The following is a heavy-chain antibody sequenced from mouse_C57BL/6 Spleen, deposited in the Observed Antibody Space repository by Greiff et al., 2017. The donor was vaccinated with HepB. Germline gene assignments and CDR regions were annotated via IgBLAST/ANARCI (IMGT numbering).Heavy chain of an antibody. CDR3: ATLLWHAMDY. J-gene: IGHJ4*01. V-gene: IGHV2-2*01. CDR2: IWSGGST. D-gene: IGHD2-1*01. CDR1: GFSLTSYG. Sequence: VQLQQSGPGLVQPSQSLSITCTVSGFSLTSYGVHWVRQSPGKGLEWLGVIWSGGSTDYNAAFISRLSISKDNSKSQVFFKMNSLQADDTAIYYCATLLWHAMDYWGQGTSVTVSS.